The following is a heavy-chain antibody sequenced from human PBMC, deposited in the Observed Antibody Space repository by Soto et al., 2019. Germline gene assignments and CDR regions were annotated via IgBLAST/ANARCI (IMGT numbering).Heavy chain of an antibody. CDR3: ARGLAYCGGDCSSTYGMDV. J-gene: IGHJ6*02. Sequence: QVQLQESGPGLVKPSQTLSLTCTVSGGSTTSGGYYWSWIRQHTGKGLEWIGYTYYSGSTYYNPYLESRVSISIDTSKNQFSLKLNSVTAADTAVYYCARGLAYCGGDCSSTYGMDVWGQGTTVTVSS. D-gene: IGHD2-21*01. CDR1: GGSTTSGGYY. V-gene: IGHV4-31*03. CDR2: TYYSGST.